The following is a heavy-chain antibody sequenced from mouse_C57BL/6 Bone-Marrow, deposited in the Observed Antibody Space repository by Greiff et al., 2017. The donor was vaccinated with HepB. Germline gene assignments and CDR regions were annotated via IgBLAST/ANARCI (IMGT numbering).Heavy chain of an antibody. Sequence: EVQLMESGGGLVKPGGSLKLSCAASGFTFSDYGMHWVRQTPEKGLEWVAYISSGSSTIYYADTVKGRFTISRDNAKNTLFLQMTSLRSEDTAMSYGARTGWFDDWGKGTTVTVSS. CDR3: ARTGWFDD. V-gene: IGHV5-17*01. J-gene: IGHJ4*01. CDR1: GFTFSDYG. D-gene: IGHD1-1*02. CDR2: ISSGSSTI.